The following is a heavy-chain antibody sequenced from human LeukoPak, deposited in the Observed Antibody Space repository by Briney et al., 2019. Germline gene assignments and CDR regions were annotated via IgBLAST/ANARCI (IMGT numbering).Heavy chain of an antibody. CDR2: IYYSGST. CDR3: ARVDYGDYLVDY. V-gene: IGHV4-39*07. CDR1: GGSISSNSYY. Sequence: WETLSLTCAVSGGSISSNSYYWGWIRQPPGKGLEWIGSIYYSGSTYYNPSLKSRVTISVDTSKNQFSLKLSSVTAADTAVYYCARVDYGDYLVDYWGQGTLVTVSS. J-gene: IGHJ4*02. D-gene: IGHD4-17*01.